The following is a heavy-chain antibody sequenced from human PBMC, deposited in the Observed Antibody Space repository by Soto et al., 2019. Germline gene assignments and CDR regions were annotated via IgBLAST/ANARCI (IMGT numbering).Heavy chain of an antibody. CDR1: GFSFSTYL. D-gene: IGHD3-16*01. V-gene: IGHV3-7*01. Sequence: GGSLRLSCAASGFSFSTYLMSWVRQAPGKGLEWVANIKQGGNEKFYVDSVKGRFTISRDNDKKSLYLQMDSLRVEDTAVYYCVGALTYEVPYYYYSMDVWGQGTTVTVSS. CDR3: VGALTYEVPYYYYSMDV. CDR2: IKQGGNEK. J-gene: IGHJ6*02.